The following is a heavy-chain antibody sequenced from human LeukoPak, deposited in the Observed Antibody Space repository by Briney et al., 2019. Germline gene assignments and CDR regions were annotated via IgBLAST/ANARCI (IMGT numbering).Heavy chain of an antibody. J-gene: IGHJ4*02. V-gene: IGHV3-23*01. CDR3: VKYRVATTPYFDY. D-gene: IGHD4-23*01. Sequence: GGSLRLSCVASGFTFTTYSMTWVRQAPGKGLQWVSAITGSGGSTYYADSMKGRFTISRDNSKNTLYLQMNSLRDEDTAIYYCVKYRVATTPYFDYWGQGTLVAVSS. CDR1: GFTFTTYS. CDR2: ITGSGGST.